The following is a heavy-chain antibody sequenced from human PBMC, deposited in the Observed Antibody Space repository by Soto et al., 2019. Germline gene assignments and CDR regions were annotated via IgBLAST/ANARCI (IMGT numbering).Heavy chain of an antibody. CDR3: AKSMGGNLVREPYDY. Sequence: LRLSCAASGFSFSNYAMSWVRQAPGKGLEWVSGISISGGTTHYADSVKGRFTISRDNYKNTLFLQMNSLRAEDTAVYYCAKSMGGNLVREPYDYWGQGALVTVSS. CDR2: ISISGGTT. D-gene: IGHD3-10*01. CDR1: GFSFSNYA. V-gene: IGHV3-23*01. J-gene: IGHJ4*02.